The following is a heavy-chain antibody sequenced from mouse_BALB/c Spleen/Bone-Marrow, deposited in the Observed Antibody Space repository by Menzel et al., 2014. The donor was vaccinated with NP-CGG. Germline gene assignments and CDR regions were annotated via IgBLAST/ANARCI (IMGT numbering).Heavy chain of an antibody. V-gene: IGHV14-3*02. D-gene: IGHD1-1*01. CDR2: IDPANGNT. CDR3: ARVRLLRIGGLDY. Sequence: EVQLQQSGAELVKPGASVKLSCTASGFNIKDTYMHWVKQRPEQGLEWIGRIDPANGNTKYDPKFQGKATITADTSSNTAYLQLSSLTSEDTAVYYCARVRLLRIGGLDYWGQGPTLTVSS. CDR1: GFNIKDTY. J-gene: IGHJ2*01.